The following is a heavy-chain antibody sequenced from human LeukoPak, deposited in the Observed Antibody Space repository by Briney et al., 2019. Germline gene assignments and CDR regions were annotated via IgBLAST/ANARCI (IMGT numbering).Heavy chain of an antibody. J-gene: IGHJ4*02. V-gene: IGHV4-4*02. Sequence: SETLSLTCAVSGGSISSSTWWTWVRLPPGKGLEWIGEVFYCGSTNLNPSLKSRLTMSVDESKHEFSLRLTSVTAADTALYYCASGGLQSRYLDHWGRGTLAIDSS. CDR2: VFYCGST. D-gene: IGHD3-9*01. CDR1: GGSISSSTW. CDR3: ASGGLQSRYLDH.